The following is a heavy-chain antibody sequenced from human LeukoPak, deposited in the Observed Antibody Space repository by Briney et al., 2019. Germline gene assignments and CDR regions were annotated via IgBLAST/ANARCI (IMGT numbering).Heavy chain of an antibody. Sequence: GGSLRLSCAASGFSFSGYGMNWVRQAPGKGLEWVSYISSSGSTIYYADSVKGRFTISRDNAKNSLYLQMNSLRAEDTAVYYCAELGITMIGGVWGKGTTVTVSS. CDR1: GFSFSGYG. CDR2: ISSSGSTI. V-gene: IGHV3-48*04. CDR3: AELGITMIGGV. J-gene: IGHJ6*04. D-gene: IGHD3-10*02.